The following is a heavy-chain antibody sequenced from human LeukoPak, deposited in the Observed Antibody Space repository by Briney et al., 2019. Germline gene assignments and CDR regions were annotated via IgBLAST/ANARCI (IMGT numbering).Heavy chain of an antibody. CDR3: ARDLGNDFWSGYYKGYFDY. CDR2: MNPNSGNT. J-gene: IGHJ4*02. CDR1: GYTFTSYD. Sequence: ASVKVPCKASGYTFTSYDINWVRQATGQGLEWMGWMNPNSGNTDYAQKLQGRVTMTTDTSTSTAYMELRGLRSDDTAVYYCARDLGNDFWSGYYKGYFDYWGQGTLVTVSS. V-gene: IGHV1-8*01. D-gene: IGHD3-3*01.